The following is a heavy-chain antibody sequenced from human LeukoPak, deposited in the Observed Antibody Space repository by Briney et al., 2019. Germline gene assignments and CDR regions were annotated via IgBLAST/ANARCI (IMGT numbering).Heavy chain of an antibody. CDR1: GYTFTSYA. J-gene: IGHJ4*02. D-gene: IGHD3-3*01. CDR3: ARMTYDFWSGYWSYFDY. CDR2: INAGNGNT. Sequence: GASVKVSCKASGYTFTSYAMHWVRQAPGQRREWMGWINAGNGNTKYSQKFQGRVTITRDTSASTAYMELSSLRSEDTAVYYCARMTYDFWSGYWSYFDYWGQGTLVTVSS. V-gene: IGHV1-3*01.